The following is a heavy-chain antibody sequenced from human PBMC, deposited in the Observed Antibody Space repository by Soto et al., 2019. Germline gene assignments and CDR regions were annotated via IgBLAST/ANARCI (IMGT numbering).Heavy chain of an antibody. D-gene: IGHD6-13*01. J-gene: IGHJ6*02. Sequence: QVQLVESGGAVVQPGRSLRLSCAASRFNFSSYGMHWVRQAPGKGLEWVAAIWYDGSNKNYADSVKGRFTISRDNSKNTLNLQMNSLRAEDTAVYYCARDFSSLYYFYYGLDVWGQGTTVTVSS. V-gene: IGHV3-33*01. CDR2: IWYDGSNK. CDR1: RFNFSSYG. CDR3: ARDFSSLYYFYYGLDV.